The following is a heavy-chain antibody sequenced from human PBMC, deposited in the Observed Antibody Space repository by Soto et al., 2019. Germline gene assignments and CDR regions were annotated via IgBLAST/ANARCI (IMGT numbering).Heavy chain of an antibody. J-gene: IGHJ6*02. D-gene: IGHD2-15*01. CDR3: ARNVYCSGGSCFSSGMXV. CDR2: IWYDGSNK. CDR1: GFTFSSYG. V-gene: IGHV3-33*01. Sequence: GGSLRLSCAASGFTFSSYGMHWVRQAPGKGLEWVAVIWYDGSNKYYADSVKGRFTISRDNSKNTLYLQMNSLRAEDTAVYYCARNVYCSGGSCFSSGMXVWGQGTTVTVSS.